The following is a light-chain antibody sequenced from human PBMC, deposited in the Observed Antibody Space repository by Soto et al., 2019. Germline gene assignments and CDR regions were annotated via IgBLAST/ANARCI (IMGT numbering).Light chain of an antibody. J-gene: IGKJ5*01. CDR2: GAS. CDR1: QSVSSN. Sequence: EIVMTQSPATLSVSPGERATLSCRASQSVSSNLAWYQQIRGQAPRLLIYGASTRATGIPDRFSGNGSGTDFTLTISRLEPEDFSVYYCQHYGSSLITFGQGTRLEIK. V-gene: IGKV3-20*01. CDR3: QHYGSSLIT.